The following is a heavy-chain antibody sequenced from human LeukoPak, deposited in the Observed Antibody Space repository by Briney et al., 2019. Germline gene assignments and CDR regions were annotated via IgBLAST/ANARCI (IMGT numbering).Heavy chain of an antibody. V-gene: IGHV1-8*03. D-gene: IGHD3-22*01. CDR3: AREDYYDSGSSDY. J-gene: IGHJ4*02. Sequence: ASVKVSCKASGYTFTSYDINWVRQATGQGLEWMGWMNPNSGNTAYAQKFQGRVTITRNTSISTAYMELSSLRSEDTAVYYCAREDYYDSGSSDYWGQGTLVTVSS. CDR2: MNPNSGNT. CDR1: GYTFTSYD.